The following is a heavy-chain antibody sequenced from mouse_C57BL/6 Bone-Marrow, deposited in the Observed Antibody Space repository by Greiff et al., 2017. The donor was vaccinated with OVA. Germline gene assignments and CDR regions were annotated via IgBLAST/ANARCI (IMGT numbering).Heavy chain of an antibody. V-gene: IGHV1-52*01. Sequence: QVQLQQPGAELVRPGSSVKLSCKASGYTFTSYWMHWVKQRPIQGLEWIGNIDPSDSETHYNQKFKDKATLTVDKSSSTAYMQLSSLTYEDSAGYYCANKNWCFDVWGTGTTVTVSS. CDR3: ANKNWCFDV. J-gene: IGHJ1*03. CDR1: GYTFTSYW. CDR2: IDPSDSET.